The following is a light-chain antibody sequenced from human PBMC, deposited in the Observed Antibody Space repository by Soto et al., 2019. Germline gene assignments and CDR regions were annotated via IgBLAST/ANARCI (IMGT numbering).Light chain of an antibody. CDR2: AAS. V-gene: IGKV1-9*01. CDR3: QQVNSYPHT. CDR1: QDISSH. J-gene: IGKJ2*01. Sequence: DIPLTQSPSFLSASVGDRVTITCRASQDISSHLAWYQQIPGKGPKLLIYAASTLQSGVTSRFSGSGSGTEFTLAISSLQPEDFATYYCQQVNSYPHTFGQGTKLEIK.